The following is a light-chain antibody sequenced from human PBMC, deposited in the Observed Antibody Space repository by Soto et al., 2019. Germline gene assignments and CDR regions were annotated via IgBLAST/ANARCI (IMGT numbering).Light chain of an antibody. CDR3: QSHDNTLITSWV. CDR1: SSNIGTGYD. V-gene: IGLV1-40*01. J-gene: IGLJ3*02. Sequence: QSVLTQPPSLSGAPGQRVTISCAGSSSNIGTGYDVHWYQQLPGRAPRLLVYGNNIRPSGVPDRFSGSRSGTSASLAITGLQAEDEADYYCQSHDNTLITSWVFGGGTKLTVL. CDR2: GNN.